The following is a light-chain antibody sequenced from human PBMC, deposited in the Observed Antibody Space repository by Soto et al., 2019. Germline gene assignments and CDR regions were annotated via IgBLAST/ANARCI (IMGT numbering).Light chain of an antibody. CDR3: QQYGSLQWT. V-gene: IGKV3-20*01. Sequence: EIVLTQSPGTLSLSPGERATLSCRASQSVSSSYLAWYQQKPGQAPRLLIYGASSRATGIPDRFSGSGSGTDFTLTISRLEPDDFALYYCQQYGSLQWTFGQGTKLDIK. J-gene: IGKJ1*01. CDR2: GAS. CDR1: QSVSSSY.